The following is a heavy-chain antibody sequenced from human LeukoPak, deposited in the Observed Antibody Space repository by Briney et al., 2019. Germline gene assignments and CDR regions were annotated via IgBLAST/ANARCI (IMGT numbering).Heavy chain of an antibody. CDR1: GGSFSGYY. D-gene: IGHD2-15*01. V-gene: IGHV4-34*01. CDR2: INHSGST. J-gene: IGHJ4*02. Sequence: SETLSLTCAVYGGSFSGYYWSWIRQPPGKGLEWIGEINHSGSTNYNPSLKSRVTISVDTSKNQFSLKLSSVTAADTAAYYCARVWGYCSGGSCYRGYYFDYWGQGTLVTVSS. CDR3: ARVWGYCSGGSCYRGYYFDY.